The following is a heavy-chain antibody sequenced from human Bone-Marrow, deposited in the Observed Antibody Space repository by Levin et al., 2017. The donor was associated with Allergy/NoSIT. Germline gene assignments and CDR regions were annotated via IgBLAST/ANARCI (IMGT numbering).Heavy chain of an antibody. J-gene: IGHJ3*02. CDR2: LNPVNGNT. D-gene: IGHD3-16*02. CDR3: PRDGDFHVGGSYHHVFDI. V-gene: IGHV1-3*01. Sequence: GESLKISCKTSGYTFTSRSIHWVRQAPGQGPEWMGWLNPVNGNTKYSHNFRGRVSITRATSVSPAYMELSGLTSADTAVYYCPRDGDFHVGGSYHHVFDIWGQGTMVTVSS. CDR1: GYTFTSRS.